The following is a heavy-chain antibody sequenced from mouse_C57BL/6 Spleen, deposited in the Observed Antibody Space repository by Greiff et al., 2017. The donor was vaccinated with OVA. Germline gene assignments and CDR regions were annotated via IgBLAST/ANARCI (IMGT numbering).Heavy chain of an antibody. Sequence: QVQLKESGAELAKPGASVKLSCKASGYTFTSYWMPWVHQRPGQGLEWIGYINPSSGYPKYHQKFKDKATLTADKSSSTAYMQLSSLTYEDAAVYYCARYWDWYFDVWGTGTTVTVSS. CDR2: INPSSGYP. CDR1: GYTFTSYW. V-gene: IGHV1-7*01. J-gene: IGHJ1*03. D-gene: IGHD4-1*01. CDR3: ARYWDWYFDV.